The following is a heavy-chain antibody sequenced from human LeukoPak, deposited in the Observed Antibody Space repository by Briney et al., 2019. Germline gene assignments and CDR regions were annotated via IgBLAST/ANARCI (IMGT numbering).Heavy chain of an antibody. V-gene: IGHV1-18*01. CDR1: GYTFTSYG. CDR3: ARAFPNYGDGLFYYYYGMDV. D-gene: IGHD4-17*01. Sequence: ASVKVSCKASGYTFTSYGISWVRQAPGQGLEWMGWISAYNGNTNYAQKLQGRVTMTTDTSTSTAYMELRSLRSDDTAVYYCARAFPNYGDGLFYYYYGMDVWGQGTTVTVSS. CDR2: ISAYNGNT. J-gene: IGHJ6*02.